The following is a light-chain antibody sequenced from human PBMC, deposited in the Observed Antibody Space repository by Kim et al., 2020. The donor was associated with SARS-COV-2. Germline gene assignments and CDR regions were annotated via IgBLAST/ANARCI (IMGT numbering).Light chain of an antibody. CDR1: SGHNNYA. CDR2: LDIDGSH. J-gene: IGLJ2*01. V-gene: IGLV4-69*01. Sequence: QLVLTQSPSASASLGASVKLTCTLSSGHNNYAITWHQQQPEKGPRFLMRLDIDGSHTKGDGIPDRFSGSTSGAERYLTISSLQSEDEADYYCQTWGTGIQMIFGGGTQLTVL. CDR3: QTWGTGIQMI.